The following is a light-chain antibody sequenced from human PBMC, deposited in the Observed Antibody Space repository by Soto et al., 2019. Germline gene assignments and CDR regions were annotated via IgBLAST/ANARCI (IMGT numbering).Light chain of an antibody. Sequence: QSALTQPPSASGSPGQSVTISCTGTSSDVGAYNYVSWYQQHPGKAPKLMIYEVNKRPSGVPDRFSGSKSGNTASLTVSGLQAEDEADYYCSSHAASGVFGGGPKLTVL. V-gene: IGLV2-8*01. CDR2: EVN. J-gene: IGLJ3*02. CDR3: SSHAASGV. CDR1: SSDVGAYNY.